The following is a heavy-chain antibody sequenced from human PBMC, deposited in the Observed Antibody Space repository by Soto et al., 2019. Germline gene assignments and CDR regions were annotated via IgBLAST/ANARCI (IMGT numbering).Heavy chain of an antibody. V-gene: IGHV4-34*01. J-gene: IGHJ6*02. CDR1: GGSFIGYY. CDR2: INHSGST. D-gene: IGHD3-9*01. Sequence: SETLSLTCAVYGGSFIGYYWSWIRQPPGKGLEWIGEINHSGSTNYNPSLKSRVTISVDTSKNQFSLKLSSVTAADTAVYYCARGPRYFDWLSYQINYYYYGMDVWGQGTTVTVSS. CDR3: ARGPRYFDWLSYQINYYYYGMDV.